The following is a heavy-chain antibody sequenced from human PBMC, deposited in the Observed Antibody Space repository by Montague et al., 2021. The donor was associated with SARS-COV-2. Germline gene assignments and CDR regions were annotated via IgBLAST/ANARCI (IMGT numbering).Heavy chain of an antibody. D-gene: IGHD2-21*02. CDR2: LLFENKWYN. Sequence: CAISGDSVVELRRRSEEHTSELPSRFDLVCRLLFENKWYNDYAVSVKSRVIINPDTSNNRISLQLNSVTPEDTAVYYCARAYCGGDCYFYWYFDLWGRGTLVTVSS. CDR1: GDSVVELRRR. J-gene: IGHJ2*01. V-gene: IGHV6-1*01. CDR3: ARAYCGGDCYFYWYFDL.